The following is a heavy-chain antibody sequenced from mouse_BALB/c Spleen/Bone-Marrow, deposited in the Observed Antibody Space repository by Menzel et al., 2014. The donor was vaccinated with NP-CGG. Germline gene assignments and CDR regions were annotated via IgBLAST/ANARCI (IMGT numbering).Heavy chain of an antibody. Sequence: VEXGGGLVQPGGSRKLSCAASGFTFSSFGMHWVRQAPXKGLEGVXXIXSSSSTIYYADTVKGRFTISRDNPKNTLFLXMXXXXSEDTAMYYCARGDLLRGFAYWGQGTLVTVSA. CDR3: ARGDLLRGFAY. D-gene: IGHD1-1*01. CDR1: GFTFSSFG. J-gene: IGHJ3*01. CDR2: IXSSSSTI. V-gene: IGHV5-17*02.